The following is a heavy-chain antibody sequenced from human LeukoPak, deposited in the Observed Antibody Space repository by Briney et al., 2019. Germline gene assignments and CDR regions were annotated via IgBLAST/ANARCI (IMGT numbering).Heavy chain of an antibody. CDR2: INPSGGST. V-gene: IGHV1-46*01. Sequence: GASVKVPCKASGYTFTSYYMHWVRQAPGQGLEWMGIINPSGGSTSYAQKFQGRVTMTRDTSTSTVYMELSSLRSEDTAVYYCARDSSGDYESDYWGQGTLVTVSS. J-gene: IGHJ4*02. CDR3: ARDSSGDYESDY. CDR1: GYTFTSYY. D-gene: IGHD4-17*01.